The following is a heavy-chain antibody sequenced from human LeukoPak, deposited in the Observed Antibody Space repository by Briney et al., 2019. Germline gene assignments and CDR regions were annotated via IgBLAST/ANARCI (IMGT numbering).Heavy chain of an antibody. CDR2: ISAYNGNT. V-gene: IGHV1-18*01. Sequence: ASVKVSCKASGGTFSSYAISWVRQAPGQGLEWMGWISAYNGNTNYAQKLQGRVTMTTDTSTSTAYMELRSLRSDDTAVYYCARGVVGDGYKARAFDIWGQGTVVTVSS. CDR1: GGTFSSYA. CDR3: ARGVVGDGYKARAFDI. J-gene: IGHJ3*02. D-gene: IGHD5-24*01.